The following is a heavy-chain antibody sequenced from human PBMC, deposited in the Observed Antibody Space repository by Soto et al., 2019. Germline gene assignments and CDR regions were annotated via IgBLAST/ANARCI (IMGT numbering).Heavy chain of an antibody. D-gene: IGHD1-26*01. Sequence: ASVKVSCKASGYTFTGYYMHWVRQAPGQGLEWMGWINPNSGGTNYAQKFQGWVTMTRDTSISTAYMELSRLRSDDTAVYYCAREGYSGSYNWFDHWGQGTLVTVSS. CDR1: GYTFTGYY. V-gene: IGHV1-2*04. CDR3: AREGYSGSYNWFDH. J-gene: IGHJ5*02. CDR2: INPNSGGT.